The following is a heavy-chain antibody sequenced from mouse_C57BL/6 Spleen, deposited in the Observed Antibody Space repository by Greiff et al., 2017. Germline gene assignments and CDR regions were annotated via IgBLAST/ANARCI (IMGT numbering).Heavy chain of an antibody. CDR1: GFSLTSYG. CDR2: IWRGGST. CDR3: AKNLPSAVVAKDYDMGG. J-gene: IGHJ4*01. D-gene: IGHD1-1*01. Sequence: VQLQQSGPGLVQPSQSLSITCTVSGFSLTSYGVHWVRQSPGKGLEWLGVIWRGGSTDYYAAFMSRLSITKDNSKSQVFCKMNSLQADDTAIYYCAKNLPSAVVAKDYDMGGWGKGTSVTVSS. V-gene: IGHV2-5*01.